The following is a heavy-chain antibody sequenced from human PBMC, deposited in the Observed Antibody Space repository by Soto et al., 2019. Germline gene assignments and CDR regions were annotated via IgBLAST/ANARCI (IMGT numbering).Heavy chain of an antibody. J-gene: IGHJ4*02. CDR3: GRSPRGTWVDFDY. V-gene: IGHV1-8*01. CDR2: MNPDSGDT. D-gene: IGHD3-16*01. Sequence: QVQLVQSGAEVKKPGASVKVSCKASGYTFTNYDVNWVRQATGQGLEWMGWMNPDSGDTGYVQNFQGRVTMTRNTPISTAYMEFSSLASEDTGVHYCGRSPRGTWVDFDYWGQGTLVTVSS. CDR1: GYTFTNYD.